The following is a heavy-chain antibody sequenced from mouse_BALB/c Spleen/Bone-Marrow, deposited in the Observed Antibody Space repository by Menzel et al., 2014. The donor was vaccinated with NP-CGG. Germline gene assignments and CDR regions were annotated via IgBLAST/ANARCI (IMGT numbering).Heavy chain of an antibody. CDR1: GFTFSDYG. Sequence: EVMLVESGGGLVQPGGSRQLSCAASGFTFSDYGMAWVRQAPGKGPEWVAFISNLAYSIYYADTVTGRFTISRENAKNTLYLEMSSLRSEDTAMYYCARDQVYYYGSSYGYFDVWGAGTTVTVSS. J-gene: IGHJ1*01. CDR3: ARDQVYYYGSSYGYFDV. V-gene: IGHV5-15*02. D-gene: IGHD1-1*01. CDR2: ISNLAYSI.